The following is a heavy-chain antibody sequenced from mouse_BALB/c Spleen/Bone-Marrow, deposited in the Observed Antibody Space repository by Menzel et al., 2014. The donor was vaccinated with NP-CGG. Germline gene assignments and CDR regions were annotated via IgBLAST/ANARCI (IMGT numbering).Heavy chain of an antibody. Sequence: VQLQQSGPELVRPGVSVKISCKGSGYTFTDYAMHWVKQSHATSLEWIGVISTYSGNTNYNQKFKGKATMTVDKSSSTAYMELARLTSEDSAIYYCARSGYGYDWFAYWGQGTLVTVSA. V-gene: IGHV1-67*01. J-gene: IGHJ3*01. CDR2: ISTYSGNT. CDR3: ARSGYGYDWFAY. CDR1: GYTFTDYA. D-gene: IGHD2-2*01.